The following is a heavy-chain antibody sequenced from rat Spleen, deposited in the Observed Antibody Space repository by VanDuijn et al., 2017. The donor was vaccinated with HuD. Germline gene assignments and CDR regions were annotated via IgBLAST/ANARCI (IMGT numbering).Heavy chain of an antibody. CDR2: ITNSGGST. Sequence: EVQLVESGGGLVQPGRSLKLSCAASGFTFSDYNMAWVRQAPKKGLEWVATITNSGGSTYYPDSVKGRFIISRDNVKSTLYLHMNSLKSEDTATYYCTRDYGGSFAYWGQGTLVTVSS. D-gene: IGHD1-11*01. V-gene: IGHV5-7*01. J-gene: IGHJ3*01. CDR3: TRDYGGSFAY. CDR1: GFTFSDYN.